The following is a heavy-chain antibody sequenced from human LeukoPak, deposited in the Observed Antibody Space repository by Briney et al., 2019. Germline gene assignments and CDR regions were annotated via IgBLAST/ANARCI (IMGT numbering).Heavy chain of an antibody. Sequence: PGGSLRLSCAASGFTFSSYAMSRVRQAPGKGLEWVANIKQDGSEKYYVDSVKGRFTISRDNAKNSLYLQMNSLRAEDTAVYYCARDTRGIAAAGNYYGMDVWGQGTTVTVSS. CDR1: GFTFSSYA. CDR2: IKQDGSEK. CDR3: ARDTRGIAAAGNYYGMDV. J-gene: IGHJ6*02. V-gene: IGHV3-7*01. D-gene: IGHD6-13*01.